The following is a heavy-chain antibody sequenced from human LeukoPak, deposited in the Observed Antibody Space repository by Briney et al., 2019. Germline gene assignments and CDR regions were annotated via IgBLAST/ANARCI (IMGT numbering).Heavy chain of an antibody. D-gene: IGHD3-9*01. J-gene: IGHJ4*02. CDR1: GFTFSSYA. CDR3: AKGPPYFPLDYYFDY. Sequence: GGSLRLSCAASGFTFSSYAMSWVRQAPGKGLEWVSAISGSGGSTYYADSVKGRFTISRDNSENTLYLKMNSLRAEDTAVYYCAKGPPYFPLDYYFDYWGQGTLVTVSS. CDR2: ISGSGGST. V-gene: IGHV3-23*01.